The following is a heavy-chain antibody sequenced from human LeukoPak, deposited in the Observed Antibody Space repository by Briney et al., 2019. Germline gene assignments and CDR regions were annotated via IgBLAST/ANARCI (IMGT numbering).Heavy chain of an antibody. CDR1: GGSISSSSYY. D-gene: IGHD2-15*01. J-gene: IGHJ3*02. V-gene: IGHV4-39*01. CDR3: ARIVLSSRAFDI. Sequence: SETLSLTCTVSGGSISSSSYYWGWIRQPPGKGLEWIGSIYYSGSTYYNPSLKSRVTISVDTSKNQFSLKLSSVTAADTAVYYCARIVLSSRAFDIWGQGTMVTVSS. CDR2: IYYSGST.